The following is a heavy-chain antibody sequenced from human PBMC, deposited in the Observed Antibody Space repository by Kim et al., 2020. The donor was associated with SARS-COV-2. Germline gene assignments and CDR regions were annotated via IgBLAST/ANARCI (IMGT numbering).Heavy chain of an antibody. Sequence: GGSLRLSCAASGFRFDNYGLSWVRQVPGKGLEWVSGINWNGVSTGYADSVKGRFSISRDNAKDSLYLQMDGLRVEDTALYYCARGGSGGSGWYFDHWGQGTLVTVSS. CDR3: ARGGSGGSGWYFDH. D-gene: IGHD6-19*01. V-gene: IGHV3-20*04. CDR2: INWNGVST. CDR1: GFRFDNYG. J-gene: IGHJ4*02.